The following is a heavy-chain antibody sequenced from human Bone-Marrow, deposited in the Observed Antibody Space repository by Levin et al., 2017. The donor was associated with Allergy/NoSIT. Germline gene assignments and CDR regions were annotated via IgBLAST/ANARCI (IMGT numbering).Heavy chain of an antibody. CDR2: FISVLGIA. J-gene: IGHJ5*02. Sequence: ASVKVSCKASGGTFSSYTITWVRQAPGQGLEWMGRFISVLGIAKYAQKFQGRLTLTADKPTSTAYMELSSLTSDDTAVYYCARVDGRDFQSLPKNWLDPWGQGTLVTV. D-gene: IGHD2-15*01. V-gene: IGHV1-69*02. CDR3: ARVDGRDFQSLPKNWLDP. CDR1: GGTFSSYT.